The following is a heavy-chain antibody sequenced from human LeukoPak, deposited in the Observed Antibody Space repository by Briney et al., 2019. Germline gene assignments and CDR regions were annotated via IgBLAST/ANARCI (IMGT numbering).Heavy chain of an antibody. CDR2: INTDGSIT. CDR1: GFTFNNYW. V-gene: IGHV3-74*03. J-gene: IGHJ5*02. CDR3: ARGYSRSWFDP. D-gene: IGHD1-14*01. Sequence: GGSLRLSCAASGFTFNNYWMHWVRQAPGKGLVWVSRINTDGSITTYADSVEGRFSGSRDNAKNTLYLQINSLRVEDTGVYYCARGYSRSWFDPWGQGTLVTVSS.